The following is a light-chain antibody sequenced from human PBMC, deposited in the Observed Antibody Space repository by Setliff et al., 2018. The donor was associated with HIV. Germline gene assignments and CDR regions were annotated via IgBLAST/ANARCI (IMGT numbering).Light chain of an antibody. J-gene: IGLJ1*01. CDR2: EVR. CDR1: SSDVGGYSY. V-gene: IGLV2-14*01. CDR3: SSYAITNTLP. Sequence: QSALTQPASVSGSPGQSITISCTGTSSDVGGYSYVSWYQQHPGKAPKLIIYEVRNRPSGVSNRFSGSKSGNTASLTTSGLQAEDEADYYCSSYAITNTLPFGTGTKGTVL.